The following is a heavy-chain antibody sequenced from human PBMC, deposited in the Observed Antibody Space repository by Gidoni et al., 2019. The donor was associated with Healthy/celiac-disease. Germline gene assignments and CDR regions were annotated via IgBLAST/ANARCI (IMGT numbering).Heavy chain of an antibody. Sequence: EVQLVESGGGLVQPGRSLRLSCNASGFTFGDYAMSWFRQAPGRGLEWVGFIRSKAYGGTTEYAASVKGRFTISRDDSKSIAYLQMNSLKTEDTAVYYCTRAKMGTGGVPEYFQHWGQGTLVTVSS. CDR1: GFTFGDYA. D-gene: IGHD2-8*02. J-gene: IGHJ1*01. CDR2: IRSKAYGGTT. CDR3: TRAKMGTGGVPEYFQH. V-gene: IGHV3-49*03.